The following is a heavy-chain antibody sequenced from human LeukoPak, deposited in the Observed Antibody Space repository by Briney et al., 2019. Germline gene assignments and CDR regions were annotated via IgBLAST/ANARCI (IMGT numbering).Heavy chain of an antibody. CDR1: GFTFTSYS. CDR3: AKGGKWDVTPFDY. CDR2: IGGGGGST. Sequence: GESLRLSCAASGFTFTSYSMNWVRQAPGKGLEWVSTIGGGGGSTYYADSVKGRFTISRDNSKNTLYLQVNSLRAEDTAVYYCAKGGKWDVTPFDYWGQGTLVTVSS. V-gene: IGHV3-23*01. D-gene: IGHD1-26*01. J-gene: IGHJ4*02.